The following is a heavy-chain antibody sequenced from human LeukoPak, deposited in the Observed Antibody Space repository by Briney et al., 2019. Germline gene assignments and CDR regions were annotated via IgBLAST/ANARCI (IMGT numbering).Heavy chain of an antibody. J-gene: IGHJ5*02. D-gene: IGHD6-19*01. CDR3: ATAVKGWFDP. V-gene: IGHV4-59*01. Sequence: PSETLSLTCTVSGGSISSYYWSWIRQPPGKGLEWIGYIYYSGSTNYNPSLKSRVTISVDTSKNQFSLELSSVTAADTAVYYCATAVKGWFDPWGQGTLVTVSS. CDR1: GGSISSYY. CDR2: IYYSGST.